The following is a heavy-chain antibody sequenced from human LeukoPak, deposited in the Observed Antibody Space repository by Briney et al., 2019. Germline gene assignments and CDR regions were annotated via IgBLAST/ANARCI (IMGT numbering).Heavy chain of an antibody. CDR3: ATVGGRGPDY. V-gene: IGHV4-59*01. Sequence: SETLSLTCTVSGGSISSYYWSWIRQPPGKGLEWIGYTYYSGSTNYNPSLKSRVTISVGRSKNQFLLKVRCVTAADTAVYYCATVGGRGPDYWGQGTLVTVSS. D-gene: IGHD3-10*01. J-gene: IGHJ4*02. CDR2: TYYSGST. CDR1: GGSISSYY.